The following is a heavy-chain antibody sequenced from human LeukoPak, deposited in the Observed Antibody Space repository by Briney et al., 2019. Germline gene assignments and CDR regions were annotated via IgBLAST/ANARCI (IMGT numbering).Heavy chain of an antibody. J-gene: IGHJ3*02. V-gene: IGHV3-30*18. CDR1: GFXFSSYG. Sequence: GGSLRLSCAASGFXFSSYGIHWVRQAPGKGLEWVAVISYDGSNKYYADSVKGRFTISRDNSKNTLYLQMNSLRAEDTAEYYCANFGLGGDYAFDIWGQGTMVTVSS. D-gene: IGHD3-3*01. CDR3: ANFGLGGDYAFDI. CDR2: ISYDGSNK.